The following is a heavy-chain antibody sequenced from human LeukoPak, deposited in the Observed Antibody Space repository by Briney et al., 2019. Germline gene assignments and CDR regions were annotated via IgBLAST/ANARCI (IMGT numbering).Heavy chain of an antibody. Sequence: SETLSLTCAVSGGPLTSYYWSWIRQPPGKGLEWIGRIYTSGSTNYNPSLKNRVTISVDTSKNQFSLKLSSVTAADTAVYYCARDMSDYDILTGYSDYWGQGTLVTVSS. V-gene: IGHV4-4*07. CDR3: ARDMSDYDILTGYSDY. J-gene: IGHJ4*02. CDR2: IYTSGST. D-gene: IGHD3-9*01. CDR1: GGPLTSYY.